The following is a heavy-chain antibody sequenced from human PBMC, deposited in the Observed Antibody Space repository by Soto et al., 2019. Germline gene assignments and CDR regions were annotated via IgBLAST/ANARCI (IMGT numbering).Heavy chain of an antibody. CDR3: ASRGSGSRLGIDP. CDR1: GYTFTSYA. CDR2: INAGNGNT. V-gene: IGHV1-3*01. J-gene: IGHJ5*02. Sequence: QVPLVQSGAEVKKPGASVKVSCKASGYTFTSYAMHWVRQAPGQRLEWMGWINAGNGNTKYSQKFQGRVTITRDTSASTDYMELSSLRSEDTAVYYCASRGSGSRLGIDPWGQGTLVTVSS. D-gene: IGHD3-10*01.